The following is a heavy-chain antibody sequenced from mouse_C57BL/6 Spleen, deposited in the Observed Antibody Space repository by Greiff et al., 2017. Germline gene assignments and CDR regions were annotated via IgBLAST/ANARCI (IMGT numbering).Heavy chain of an antibody. CDR1: GYTFTSYW. CDR2: IDPSDSYT. CDR3: ANLGDAMDY. Sequence: QVQLQQPGAELVMPGASVKLSCKASGYTFTSYWMHWVKQRPGQGLEWIGEIDPSDSYTNYNQKFKGKSTLTVDKSSSTAYMQLSSRTSGDSAVFYCANLGDAMDYWGQGTSVTVSS. D-gene: IGHD3-3*01. V-gene: IGHV1-69*01. J-gene: IGHJ4*01.